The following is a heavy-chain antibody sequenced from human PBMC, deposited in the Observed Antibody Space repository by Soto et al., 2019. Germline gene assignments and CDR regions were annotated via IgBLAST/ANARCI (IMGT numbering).Heavy chain of an antibody. Sequence: QVQLVQSGAEVKKPGSSVKVSCKASGGTFSSYTISWVRQAPGQGLEWMGRIIPILGIANYAQKFQGRVTITADKSTSTAYMELSSLRSEDTAVYYCASPSDVMMAAYCGGDCYSDDAFDIWGQGTMVTVSS. J-gene: IGHJ3*02. CDR3: ASPSDVMMAAYCGGDCYSDDAFDI. CDR1: GGTFSSYT. D-gene: IGHD2-21*02. V-gene: IGHV1-69*02. CDR2: IIPILGIA.